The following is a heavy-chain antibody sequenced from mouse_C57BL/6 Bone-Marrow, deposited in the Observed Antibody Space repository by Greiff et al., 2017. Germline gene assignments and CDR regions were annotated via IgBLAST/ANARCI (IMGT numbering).Heavy chain of an antibody. J-gene: IGHJ4*01. CDR1: GYTFTSYN. CDR3: ASGEGYSFYYAMDY. V-gene: IGHV1-12*01. CDR2: IYPGNGDT. D-gene: IGHD2-3*01. Sequence: QVQLQQSGAELVRPGASVKMSCKASGYTFTSYNMHWVKQTPRQGLEWIGAIYPGNGDTSYNQKFKGKATLTVDKSSSTAYMQLSSLTSEDSAVYFCASGEGYSFYYAMDYWGQGTSVTVSS.